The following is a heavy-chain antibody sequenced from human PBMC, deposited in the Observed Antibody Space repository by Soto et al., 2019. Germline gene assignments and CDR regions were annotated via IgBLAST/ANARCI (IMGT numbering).Heavy chain of an antibody. CDR3: ARSGGYDVYYYYYGMDV. CDR1: GGTFSSYA. J-gene: IGHJ6*02. CDR2: IIPIFGTA. Sequence: ASVKVSCKASGGTFSSYAISWVREAPGQGLEWMGGIIPIFGTANYAQKFQGRVTITADKSTSTAYMELSSLRSEDTAVYYCARSGGYDVYYYYYGMDVWGQGTTVTVSS. D-gene: IGHD3-16*01. V-gene: IGHV1-69*06.